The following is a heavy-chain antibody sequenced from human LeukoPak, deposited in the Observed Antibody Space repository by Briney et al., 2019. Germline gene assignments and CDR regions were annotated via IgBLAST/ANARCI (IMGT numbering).Heavy chain of an antibody. J-gene: IGHJ5*02. V-gene: IGHV3-30*02. CDR3: ARDLDYNWFDP. D-gene: IGHD3-3*01. CDR2: IRYHGSNK. CDR1: GFTFSSYG. Sequence: GGSLRLSCAASGFTFSSYGMHWVRQAPGKGLEWVAYIRYHGSNKNYADSVKGRFTISRDNSKDTLFLQMSSLRAEDTAVYYCARDLDYNWFDPWGQGTLVTVSS.